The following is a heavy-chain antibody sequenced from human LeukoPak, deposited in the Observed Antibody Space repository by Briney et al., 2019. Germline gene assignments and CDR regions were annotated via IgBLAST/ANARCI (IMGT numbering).Heavy chain of an antibody. CDR3: ASRIRYSGGHFDY. Sequence: GESLKISCKGSGYSFTSYWIGWVRQMPGKGLEWMGIIYPGDSDTRYSPSFQGQVTISADKSISTAYPQWNSLKASDTAIYYCASRIRYSGGHFDYWGQGTLVTVSS. CDR1: GYSFTSYW. V-gene: IGHV5-51*01. CDR2: IYPGDSDT. J-gene: IGHJ4*02. D-gene: IGHD5-12*01.